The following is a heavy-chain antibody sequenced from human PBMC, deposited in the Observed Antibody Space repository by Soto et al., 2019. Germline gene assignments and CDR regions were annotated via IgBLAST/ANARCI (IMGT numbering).Heavy chain of an antibody. CDR3: ARVGAAAGLFDY. V-gene: IGHV3-21*01. J-gene: IGHJ4*02. D-gene: IGHD6-13*01. CDR2: ISSSSSYI. CDR1: GFTFSSYS. Sequence: GGSLRLSCAASGFTFSSYSMNWVRQAPGKGLEWVSSISSSSSYIYYADSVKGRFTISRDNAKNSLYLQMNSLRAEDTAVYYCARVGAAAGLFDYGGRGTRVTVSP.